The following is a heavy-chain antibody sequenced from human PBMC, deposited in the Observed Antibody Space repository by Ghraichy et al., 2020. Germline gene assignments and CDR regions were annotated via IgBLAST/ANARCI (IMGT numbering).Heavy chain of an antibody. CDR3: ARVRSDSGYDFLGRGQDDYYYGMDV. D-gene: IGHD5-12*01. J-gene: IGHJ6*02. V-gene: IGHV6-1*01. Sequence: SQTLSLTCAISGDSVSSNSAAWNWIRQSPSRGLEWLGRTYYRSKWYNDYAVSVKSRITINPDTSKNQFSLQLNSVTPEDTAVYYCARVRSDSGYDFLGRGQDDYYYGMDVWGQGTTVTVSS. CDR2: TYYRSKWYN. CDR1: GDSVSSNSAA.